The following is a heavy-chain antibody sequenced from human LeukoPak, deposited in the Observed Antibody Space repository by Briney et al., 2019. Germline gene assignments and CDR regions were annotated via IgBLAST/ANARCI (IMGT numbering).Heavy chain of an antibody. Sequence: ASVKVPCKASGYTFTDYYMHWVRQAPGQGLEWMGWINPKSGGTIYAQKFQGRVTMTRDTSISTAYMELSRLRSDDTAVYYCARYSYGDYALDYWGQGTLVTVSS. CDR1: GYTFTDYY. V-gene: IGHV1-2*02. CDR2: INPKSGGT. CDR3: ARYSYGDYALDY. J-gene: IGHJ4*02. D-gene: IGHD4-17*01.